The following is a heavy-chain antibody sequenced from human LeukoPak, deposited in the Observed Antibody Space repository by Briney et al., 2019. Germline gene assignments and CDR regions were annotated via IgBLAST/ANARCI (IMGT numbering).Heavy chain of an antibody. CDR1: GYTFTSYG. CDR3: AKEAALGSFDY. J-gene: IGHJ4*02. V-gene: IGHV3-23*01. CDR2: ISGSGGST. D-gene: IGHD6-13*01. Sequence: KVSCKASGYTFTSYGISWVRQAPGKGLEWVSAISGSGGSTYYADSVKGRFTISRDNSKNTLYLQMNSLRAEDTAVYYCAKEAALGSFDYWGQGTLVTVSS.